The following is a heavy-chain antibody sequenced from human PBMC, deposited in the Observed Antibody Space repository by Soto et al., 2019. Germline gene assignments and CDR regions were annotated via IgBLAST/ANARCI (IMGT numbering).Heavy chain of an antibody. J-gene: IGHJ4*02. Sequence: QVQLVQSGAEVKKPGSSVKVSCKASGGTFSSYAISWVRQAPGQGLEWMGGIIPIFGTANYAQKFQGRVTITADESTSTAYMELSRLRSEDTAVYYCASLIGVRDYDSSGYEFDYWGQGTLVTVSS. CDR1: GGTFSSYA. V-gene: IGHV1-69*01. D-gene: IGHD3-22*01. CDR3: ASLIGVRDYDSSGYEFDY. CDR2: IIPIFGTA.